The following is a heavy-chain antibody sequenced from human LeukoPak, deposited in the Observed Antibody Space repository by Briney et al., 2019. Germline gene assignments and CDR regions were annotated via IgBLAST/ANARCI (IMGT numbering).Heavy chain of an antibody. Sequence: GGSLRLSCAASGFTFSSYAIHWVRQAPGKGLEWVAVISYDGSNKYYADSVKGRFTISRDNSKNTLYLQMNSLRAEDTAVYYCARDPEYSSSYPPQYYYYGMDVWGQGTPVTVSS. CDR1: GFTFSSYA. CDR2: ISYDGSNK. D-gene: IGHD6-13*01. CDR3: ARDPEYSSSYPPQYYYYGMDV. V-gene: IGHV3-30-3*01. J-gene: IGHJ6*02.